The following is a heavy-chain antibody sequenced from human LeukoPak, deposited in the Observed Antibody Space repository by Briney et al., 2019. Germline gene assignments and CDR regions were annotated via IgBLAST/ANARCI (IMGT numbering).Heavy chain of an antibody. D-gene: IGHD3-22*01. CDR3: STHGGEGYDSSGYYYTGFDY. J-gene: IGHJ4*02. Sequence: ASVKVSRKASGGTFSSYAISWVRQAPGQGLEWMGGIIPIFGTANYAQKFQGRVTITADESTSTAYMELSSLRSEDTAVYYCSTHGGEGYDSSGYYYTGFDYWGQGTLVTVSS. CDR2: IIPIFGTA. CDR1: GGTFSSYA. V-gene: IGHV1-69*13.